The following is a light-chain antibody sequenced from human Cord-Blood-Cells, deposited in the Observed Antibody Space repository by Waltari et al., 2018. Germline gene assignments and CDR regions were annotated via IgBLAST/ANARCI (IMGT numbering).Light chain of an antibody. CDR2: WAS. CDR1: QSVLYSSNNKNY. V-gene: IGKV4-1*01. CDR3: QQYYSTPRT. J-gene: IGKJ1*01. Sequence: DLVMTQSPDSLAVSLVARATINCKSSQSVLYSSNNKNYLAWYQQKPGQPPKLLIYWASTRESGVPDRFSGSGSGTDFTLTISSLQAEDVAVYYCQQYYSTPRTFGQGTKVEIK.